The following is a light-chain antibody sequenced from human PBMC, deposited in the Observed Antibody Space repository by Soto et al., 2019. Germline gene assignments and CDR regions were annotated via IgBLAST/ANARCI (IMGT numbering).Light chain of an antibody. CDR2: EVT. J-gene: IGLJ3*02. Sequence: QSVLTQPASVSGSPGQSITISCTGTSSDVGGYNSVSWYQQLPDKAPKLMIYEVTNRPSGVSNRFSGSKSGNTASLTISGLQAEDEADYYCSSYTLSSSFEVFGGGTKLTVL. V-gene: IGLV2-14*01. CDR1: SSDVGGYNS. CDR3: SSYTLSSSFEV.